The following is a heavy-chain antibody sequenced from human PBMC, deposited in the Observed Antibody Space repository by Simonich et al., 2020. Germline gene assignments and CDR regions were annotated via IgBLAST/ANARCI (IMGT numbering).Heavy chain of an antibody. V-gene: IGHV1-18*01. CDR1: GYTFTSYG. CDR3: ARSTTGTTAFDI. CDR2: LSAYIGNT. D-gene: IGHD1-1*01. Sequence: QVQLVQSGAEVKKPGASVKVSCKASGYTFTSYGISWVRQAPGQGLERMGWLSAYIGNTNSAQKLQGRVTMTTDTTTSTAYMELRSLRSDDTAVYYWARSTTGTTAFDIWGQGTMVTVSS. J-gene: IGHJ3*02.